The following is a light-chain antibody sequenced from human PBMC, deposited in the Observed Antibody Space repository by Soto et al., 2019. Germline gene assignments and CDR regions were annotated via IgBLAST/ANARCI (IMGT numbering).Light chain of an antibody. CDR2: DVR. CDR3: GSYTSSSTLYV. V-gene: IGLV2-14*01. Sequence: QSVLTQPASVSGSPGQSITISCTGTSSDVGGYNYVSWYQQHPGKAPKLMIYDVRNRPSGVSNRFSGSKSGNTASLTISELQAADEADYYCGSYTSSSTLYVFGTGTKLTVL. CDR1: SSDVGGYNY. J-gene: IGLJ1*01.